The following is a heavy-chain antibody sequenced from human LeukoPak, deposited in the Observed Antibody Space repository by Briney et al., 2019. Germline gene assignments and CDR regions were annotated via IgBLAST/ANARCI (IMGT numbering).Heavy chain of an antibody. D-gene: IGHD1-1*01. V-gene: IGHV3-7*01. CDR2: IKQDGSEK. CDR1: GFTFSSYW. J-gene: IGHJ4*02. Sequence: GGSLRLSCAASGFTFSSYWMSWVRQAPGKGLEWVANIKQDGSEKYYVDSVKSRFTISRDNAKNSLYLQMNSLRAEDTAVYYCARARYNWNDEYFDYWGQGTLVTVSS. CDR3: ARARYNWNDEYFDY.